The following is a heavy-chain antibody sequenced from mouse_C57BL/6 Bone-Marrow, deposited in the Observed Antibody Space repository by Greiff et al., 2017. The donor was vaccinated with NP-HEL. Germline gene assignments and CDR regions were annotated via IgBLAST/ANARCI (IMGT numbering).Heavy chain of an antibody. CDR1: GYTFTSYW. Sequence: QVQLQQPGAELVKPGASVKLSCKASGYTFTSYWMQWVKQRPGKGLEWIGEIDPSDSYTNYNQKFKGKATLTVDTSSSTAYMQLSSLTSEDSAVYYCARSSNLYAMDYWGQGTSVTVSS. CDR3: ARSSNLYAMDY. J-gene: IGHJ4*01. D-gene: IGHD2-5*01. V-gene: IGHV1-50*01. CDR2: IDPSDSYT.